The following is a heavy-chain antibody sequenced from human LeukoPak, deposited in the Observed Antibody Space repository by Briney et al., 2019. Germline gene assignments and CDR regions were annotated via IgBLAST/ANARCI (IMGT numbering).Heavy chain of an antibody. CDR2: INHSGST. D-gene: IGHD3-16*02. J-gene: IGHJ6*03. Sequence: SEILSLTCAVYGGSFSGYYWSWIRQPPGKGLEWIGEINHSGSTNYNPSLKSRVTISVDTSKNQFSLKLSSVTAADTAVYYCARGHYDCVWGSYRYTRNDYYYYMDVWGKGTTVTVS. V-gene: IGHV4-34*01. CDR3: ARGHYDCVWGSYRYTRNDYYYYMDV. CDR1: GGSFSGYY.